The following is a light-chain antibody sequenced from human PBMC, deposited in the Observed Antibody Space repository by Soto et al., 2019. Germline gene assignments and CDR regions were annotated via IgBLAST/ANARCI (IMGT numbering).Light chain of an antibody. CDR3: AAWDDSLYGWV. Sequence: QSVLTQPPSVSGTLGQRVTISCSGSSSNIGSNTVNWYQQLPGTAPKLLIYNNNQRPSGVPDRISGSKSGTSASLAISGLLSEDEADYYCAAWDDSLYGWVFGGGTKLTVL. V-gene: IGLV1-44*01. CDR2: NNN. J-gene: IGLJ3*02. CDR1: SSNIGSNT.